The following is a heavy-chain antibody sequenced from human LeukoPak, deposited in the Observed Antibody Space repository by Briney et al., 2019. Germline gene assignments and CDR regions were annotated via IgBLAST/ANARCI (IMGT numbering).Heavy chain of an antibody. Sequence: SQTLSLICAISGDRVSSNSAAWSWIRQSPSRGLERLGRTYYRSKWYNDYAGSVKSRIIINPDTSKNQFSLQLNFVTPEDTAVYYCAREEVVVAGTHYYGMDVWGQGTTVTVSS. V-gene: IGHV6-1*01. CDR1: GDRVSSNSAA. J-gene: IGHJ6*02. CDR3: AREEVVVAGTHYYGMDV. CDR2: TYYRSKWYN. D-gene: IGHD2-15*01.